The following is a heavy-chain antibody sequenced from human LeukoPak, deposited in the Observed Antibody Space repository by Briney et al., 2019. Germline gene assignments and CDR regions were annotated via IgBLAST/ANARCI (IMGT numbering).Heavy chain of an antibody. V-gene: IGHV3-48*01. Sequence: PGGSLRLSCAASGFTFSSYSMNWVRQAPGKGLEWVSYISSSSSTIYYADSVKGRFTISRDNAKNSLYLQMNSLRAEDTAVYYCARDRIAQDYWGQGTLVTVSS. CDR1: GFTFSSYS. J-gene: IGHJ4*02. CDR2: ISSSSSTI. CDR3: ARDRIAQDY.